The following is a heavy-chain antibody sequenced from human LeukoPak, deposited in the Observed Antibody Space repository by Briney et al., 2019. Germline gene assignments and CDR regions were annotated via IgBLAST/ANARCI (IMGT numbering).Heavy chain of an antibody. CDR1: GFTVSSNY. J-gene: IGHJ4*02. CDR3: ARDNYYDSSGLDY. CDR2: IYSGGST. D-gene: IGHD3-22*01. Sequence: PGGSLRLSCAASGFTVSSNYMSWVRQAPGKGLEWVPVIYSGGSTYYADSVKGRFTISRDNSKNTLYLQMNSLRAEDTAVYYCARDNYYDSSGLDYWGQGTLVTVSS. V-gene: IGHV3-66*01.